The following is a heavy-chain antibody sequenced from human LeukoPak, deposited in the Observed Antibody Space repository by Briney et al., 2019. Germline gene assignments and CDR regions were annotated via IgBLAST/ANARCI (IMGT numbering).Heavy chain of an antibody. V-gene: IGHV3-15*01. CDR2: IKSKTDGGTT. J-gene: IGHJ4*02. Sequence: GGSLRLSCAAYGFTFSSTWISWVRQAPGKGLEWVGRIKSKTDGGTTDYAAPVKGRFTISRDDSKNTLYLQMNSLKTEDTAVYYCPYYPSDYGSGSRLYYFDYWGQGTLVTVSS. CDR1: GFTFSSTW. D-gene: IGHD3-10*01. CDR3: PYYPSDYGSGSRLYYFDY.